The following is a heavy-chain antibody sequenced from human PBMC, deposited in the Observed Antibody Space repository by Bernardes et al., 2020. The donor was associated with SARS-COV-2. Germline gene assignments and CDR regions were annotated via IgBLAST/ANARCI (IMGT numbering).Heavy chain of an antibody. Sequence: GGSLRLSCETSGFIFDSYEMIWVRQAPGQGLDWVAYISGSGSTIYYADSVKGRFTVSRDDDKTTLFLQMDSLRAEDTATYFCARIHDIVKGYYVFDYWGQGQLVTVSA. V-gene: IGHV3-48*03. D-gene: IGHD3-9*01. CDR1: GFIFDSYE. CDR3: ARIHDIVKGYYVFDY. CDR2: ISGSGSTI. J-gene: IGHJ4*02.